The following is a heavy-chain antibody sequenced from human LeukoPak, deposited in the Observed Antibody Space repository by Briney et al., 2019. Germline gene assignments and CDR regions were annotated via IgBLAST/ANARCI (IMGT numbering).Heavy chain of an antibody. CDR3: AKDMSDSSRYPDY. Sequence: GGSLRLSCAASGFTFDDYAMPWVRQAPGKDLEWVSGISWNSGSIGYADSVKGRFTISRDNAKNSLYLQMNSLRAEDTALYYCAKDMSDSSRYPDYWGQGTLVTVSS. D-gene: IGHD3-22*01. CDR1: GFTFDDYA. J-gene: IGHJ4*02. CDR2: ISWNSGSI. V-gene: IGHV3-9*01.